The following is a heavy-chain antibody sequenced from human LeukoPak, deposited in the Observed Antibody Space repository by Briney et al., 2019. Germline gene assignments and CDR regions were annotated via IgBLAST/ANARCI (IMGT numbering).Heavy chain of an antibody. CDR2: VSGSGEST. D-gene: IGHD3-10*01. J-gene: IGHJ6*03. CDR3: AKGGAVSSKSITMVRGTRRYSYYMDV. V-gene: IGHV3-23*01. Sequence: GTLRLSCAASGFTFSSYAMNWVRQAPGKGLEWVSSVSGSGESTYYADSVKGRFTISRDNSKNMLYLQMNSLKAEDTAVYYCAKGGAVSSKSITMVRGTRRYSYYMDVWAKGTTVTISS. CDR1: GFTFSSYA.